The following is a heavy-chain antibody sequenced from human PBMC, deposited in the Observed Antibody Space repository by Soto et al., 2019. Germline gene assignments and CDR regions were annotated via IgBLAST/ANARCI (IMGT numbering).Heavy chain of an antibody. CDR1: GFTVSSNY. CDR2: IYSGGST. D-gene: IGHD3-22*01. CDR3: AREFVGSSGYYYVGYIDY. V-gene: IGHV3-66*01. Sequence: EVQLVESGGGLVQPGGSLRLSCAASGFTVSSNYMSWVRQAPGKGLEWVSVIYSGGSTYYADSVKGRFTISRDNSKNTLYLQMNSLRAEDTAVYYCAREFVGSSGYYYVGYIDYWGQGTLVTVSS. J-gene: IGHJ4*02.